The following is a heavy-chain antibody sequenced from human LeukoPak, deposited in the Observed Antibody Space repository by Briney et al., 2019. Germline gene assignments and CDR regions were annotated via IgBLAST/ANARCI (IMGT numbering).Heavy chain of an antibody. CDR1: GGSFSGYY. V-gene: IGHV4-34*01. Sequence: SETLSLTCAVYGGSFSGYYWSWIRQPPGKGLEWIGEINHSGSTNYNPSLKSRVTISVDTSKNQFSLKLSSVTAADTAVYYCARGGWGGNPYIYFDYWGQGTLVTVSS. CDR3: ARGGWGGNPYIYFDY. J-gene: IGHJ4*02. D-gene: IGHD4-23*01. CDR2: INHSGST.